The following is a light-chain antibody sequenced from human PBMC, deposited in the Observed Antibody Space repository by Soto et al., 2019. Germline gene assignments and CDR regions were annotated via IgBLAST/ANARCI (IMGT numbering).Light chain of an antibody. V-gene: IGLV2-11*01. CDR2: DVT. CDR1: SSDVGGYNY. Sequence: QSALTQPRSVSGSPGQSVTISCTGTSSDVGGYNYVSWYQQYLGEAPKLMIYDVTKRPSGVPDRFSGSKSGNTASLTISGLQTEDEADYYCCSYAGSYTWVFGGGTQLTVL. CDR3: CSYAGSYTWV. J-gene: IGLJ7*01.